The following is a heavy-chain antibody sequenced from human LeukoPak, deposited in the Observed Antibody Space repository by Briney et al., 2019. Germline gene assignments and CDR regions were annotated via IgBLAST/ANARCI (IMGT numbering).Heavy chain of an antibody. J-gene: IGHJ4*02. CDR1: GGSINTRSYF. D-gene: IGHD1-26*01. CDR3: AREGGSYGSRAFFDY. CDR2: MYYSGTT. Sequence: SETLSLTCSASGGSINTRSYFWGWIRQSPGKGLEWIASMYYSGTTYYNPSLKSRVTISVDTYKSQLSLKLSSVTAADTAVYYCAREGGSYGSRAFFDYWGQGTLVTVSS. V-gene: IGHV4-39*07.